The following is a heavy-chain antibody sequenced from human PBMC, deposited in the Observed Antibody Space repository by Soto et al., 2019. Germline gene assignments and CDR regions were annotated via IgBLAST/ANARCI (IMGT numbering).Heavy chain of an antibody. CDR3: ARDREDDYGAYYYGMDV. CDR1: GGSISSGGYY. V-gene: IGHV4-31*03. Sequence: QVQLQESGPGLVKPSQTLSLTCTVSGGSISSGGYYWSWIRQHPGKGLEWIGYIYYSGSTYYNPSLKSRVTISVDTSKNQFSLKLSSVTAADTAVYYCARDREDDYGAYYYGMDVWGQGTTVTVSS. J-gene: IGHJ6*02. D-gene: IGHD4-17*01. CDR2: IYYSGST.